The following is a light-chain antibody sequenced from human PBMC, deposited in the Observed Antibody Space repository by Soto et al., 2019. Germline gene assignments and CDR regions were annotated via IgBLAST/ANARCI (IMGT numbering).Light chain of an antibody. CDR3: QQYDNWTQRLT. CDR2: DVS. J-gene: IGKJ4*01. CDR1: QSVSSY. V-gene: IGKV3D-15*01. Sequence: EIVMTQSPSTLSVSPGESVTLSCRASQSVSSYVAWYQQKPGQAPRLLIYDVSKKANGDPAKFSGSGSGTEFNLTISSLQSEDGAVYYCQQYDNWTQRLTFGGGTKVEIK.